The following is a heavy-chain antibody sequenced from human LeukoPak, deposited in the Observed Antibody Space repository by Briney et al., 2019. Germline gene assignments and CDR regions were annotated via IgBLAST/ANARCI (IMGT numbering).Heavy chain of an antibody. CDR3: AKDPWYYYDSSANFDY. Sequence: GGSLRLSCAASGVTFSDYAMSWVRQAPGKGLEWVSAISGSGGSTYYADSVKGRFTISRDNSKNTLYLQMNSLRAEDTAVYYCAKDPWYYYDSSANFDYWGQGTLVTVSS. CDR1: GVTFSDYA. D-gene: IGHD3-22*01. CDR2: ISGSGGST. V-gene: IGHV3-23*01. J-gene: IGHJ4*02.